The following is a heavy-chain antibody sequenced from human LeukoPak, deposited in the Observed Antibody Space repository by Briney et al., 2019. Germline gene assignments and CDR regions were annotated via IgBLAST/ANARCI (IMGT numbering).Heavy chain of an antibody. D-gene: IGHD4-23*01. CDR1: GFTFSSCA. Sequence: GGSLRLSCAASGFTFSSCAMGWVRQALGKGLEWVSGISSSDDSAYYADSVKGRFTISRDNSKNTLYLQMNSLRAEDTAVYYCAKRGVVTASYYFDYWGQGTLVTVSS. J-gene: IGHJ4*02. CDR3: AKRGVVTASYYFDY. V-gene: IGHV3-23*01. CDR2: ISSSDDSA.